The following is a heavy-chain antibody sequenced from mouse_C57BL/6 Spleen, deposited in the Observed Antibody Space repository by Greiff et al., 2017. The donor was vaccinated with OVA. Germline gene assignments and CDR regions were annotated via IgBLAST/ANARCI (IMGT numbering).Heavy chain of an antibody. D-gene: IGHD2-1*01. CDR1: GYAFSSSW. J-gene: IGHJ2*01. Sequence: VQLQQSGPELVKPGASVKISCKASGYAFSSSWMNWVKQRPGKGLEWIGRLYPGDGDTNYNGKFKGKATLTADKSSSTAYMQLSSLTSEDSAVYFCARFPYGNYRFDYWGQGTTLTVSS. CDR2: LYPGDGDT. CDR3: ARFPYGNYRFDY. V-gene: IGHV1-82*01.